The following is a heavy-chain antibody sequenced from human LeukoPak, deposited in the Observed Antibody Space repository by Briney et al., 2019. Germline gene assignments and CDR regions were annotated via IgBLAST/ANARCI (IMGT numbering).Heavy chain of an antibody. D-gene: IGHD3-22*01. Sequence: GGSLGLSCAASGFTFSSYAMSWVRQAPGKGLEWVSSISSSSSYIYYADSVKGRFTISRDNAKNSLYLQMNSLRAEDTAVYYCARDNNYYDLYAFDIWGQGTMVTVSS. J-gene: IGHJ3*02. V-gene: IGHV3-21*01. CDR1: GFTFSSYA. CDR3: ARDNNYYDLYAFDI. CDR2: ISSSSSYI.